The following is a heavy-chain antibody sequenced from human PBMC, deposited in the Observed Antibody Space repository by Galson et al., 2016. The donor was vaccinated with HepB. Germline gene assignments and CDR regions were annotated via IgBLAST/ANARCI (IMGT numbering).Heavy chain of an antibody. CDR1: GFTFSYYL. Sequence: SLRLSCAASGFTFSYYLMTWVRQAPGKGLEWVAVISYDGRNKYYTDSVKGRFTISRDNSKNTLYLQMNSLRAEDTAVYYCARDRGGGSGSYYNDYYFDYWGQGTLVTVSS. V-gene: IGHV3-30*04. CDR3: ARDRGGGSGSYYNDYYFDY. J-gene: IGHJ4*02. CDR2: ISYDGRNK. D-gene: IGHD3-10*01.